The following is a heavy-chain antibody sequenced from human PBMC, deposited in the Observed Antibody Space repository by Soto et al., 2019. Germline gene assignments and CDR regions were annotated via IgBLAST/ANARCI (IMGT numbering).Heavy chain of an antibody. V-gene: IGHV4-30-4*01. CDR1: ADSISSDDYY. CDR3: ARAVAPYFGTWSDP. Sequence: TLSLTCTVSADSISSDDYYWNWIRQPPGKGLEWIGYIYYSGSTSYNPSLKSRLTMSVDKSKNQFSLRLSSVTAADMAVYYCARAVAPYFGTWSDPRGQGILVTVAS. J-gene: IGHJ5*02. D-gene: IGHD3-10*01. CDR2: IYYSGST.